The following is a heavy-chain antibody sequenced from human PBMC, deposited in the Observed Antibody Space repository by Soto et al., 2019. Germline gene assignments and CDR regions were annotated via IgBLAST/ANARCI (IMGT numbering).Heavy chain of an antibody. CDR2: FYYSGST. V-gene: IGHV4-61*01. Sequence: SETLSLTCAVSGYSISSSYYWSWIRQPPGKGLEWIGNFYYSGSTNNNPSLKSRVTISVDTSKKQFSLKVSSVTAADTAVYYCARGLISHSGYDPGYWGQGTLVTVSS. CDR3: ARGLISHSGYDPGY. J-gene: IGHJ4*02. CDR1: GYSISSSYY. D-gene: IGHD5-12*01.